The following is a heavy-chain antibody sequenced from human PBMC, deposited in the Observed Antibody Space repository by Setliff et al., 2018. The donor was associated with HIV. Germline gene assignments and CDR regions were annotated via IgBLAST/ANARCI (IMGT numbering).Heavy chain of an antibody. CDR2: IDDSGTT. Sequence: SETLSLTCTVSGDSISNSYWSWIRQPPGKGLEWIGCIDDSGTTNYNPSLETRVTISIDTSKKQFSLKLSSVTAADTAIYFCARGDNYYSDSIGYSFFDYWGQGTLVTVSS. V-gene: IGHV4-59*01. CDR1: GDSISNSY. D-gene: IGHD3-22*01. CDR3: ARGDNYYSDSIGYSFFDY. J-gene: IGHJ4*02.